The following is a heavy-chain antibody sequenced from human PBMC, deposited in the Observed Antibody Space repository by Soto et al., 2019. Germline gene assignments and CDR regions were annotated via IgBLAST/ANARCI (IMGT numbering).Heavy chain of an antibody. CDR2: IYHSGST. D-gene: IGHD6-13*01. CDR3: ARDLGIAAAGTPFFGMDV. Sequence: QVQLQESGPGLVKPSGTLSLTCAVSGGSISSSNWWSWVRQPPGKGLEWIGEIYHSGSTNYNPSLKGRVTISVDKSKNQFSLKLSSVTAADTAVYYCARDLGIAAAGTPFFGMDVWGQGTTVTVSS. J-gene: IGHJ6*02. V-gene: IGHV4-4*02. CDR1: GGSISSSNW.